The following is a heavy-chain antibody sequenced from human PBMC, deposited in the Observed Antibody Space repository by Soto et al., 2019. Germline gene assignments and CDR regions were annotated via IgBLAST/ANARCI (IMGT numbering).Heavy chain of an antibody. J-gene: IGHJ4*02. Sequence: PSETLSLTCTVSGGSISSGDHYWSWIRQPPGKGLEWIGYIYYSGSTYYNPSRKSRVTISVDTSKNQFSLKLSSVTAADTAVFYCARVGEMAGDYYFDYWGQATLVSVSS. V-gene: IGHV4-30-4*01. CDR3: ARVGEMAGDYYFDY. CDR2: IYYSGST. CDR1: GGSISSGDHY. D-gene: IGHD6-19*01.